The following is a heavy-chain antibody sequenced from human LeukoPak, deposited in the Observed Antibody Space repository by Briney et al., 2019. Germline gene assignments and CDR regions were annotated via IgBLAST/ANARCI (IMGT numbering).Heavy chain of an antibody. Sequence: GASVKVSCKASGFTFTSSATQWVRQARGQRLEWIGWIVVGSGNTNYAQNFQERVTITRDMSTSTAYMELSSLRSEDTAVYYCAANTPRVVREDAFDIWGQGTMVTVSS. CDR2: IVVGSGNT. J-gene: IGHJ3*02. V-gene: IGHV1-58*02. CDR3: AANTPRVVREDAFDI. D-gene: IGHD2-21*01. CDR1: GFTFTSSA.